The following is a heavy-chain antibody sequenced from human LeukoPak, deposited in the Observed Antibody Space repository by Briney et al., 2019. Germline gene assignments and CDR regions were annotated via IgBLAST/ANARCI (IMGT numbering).Heavy chain of an antibody. J-gene: IGHJ4*02. Sequence: GGSLRLSWTAPGFTFSSYTMTWVRKAPGQGLDWVSRIRASCAFTLYADSVKRQFPISRDNSKNTLQLQMSSLRDEVAALYFCVKERCDHSTCPEVWGQGTLVTVSS. CDR2: IRASCAFT. CDR1: GFTFSSYT. CDR3: VKERCDHSTCPEV. D-gene: IGHD2-2*01. V-gene: IGHV3-23*01.